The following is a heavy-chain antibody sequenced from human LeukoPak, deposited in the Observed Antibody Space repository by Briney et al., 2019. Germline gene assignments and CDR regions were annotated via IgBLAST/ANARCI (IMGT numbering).Heavy chain of an antibody. V-gene: IGHV1-2*02. CDR1: GSIFSDYY. J-gene: IGHJ4*02. D-gene: IGHD2-21*01. Sequence: ASVKVSCKASGSIFSDYYMHWVRQVPGRGFEWMGWISRRSGATKIAPKLQGRVTLTRDISISTAYVELTSLASDDTAVYYCVSWAGGNSVVASFDFWGQGTLVLVSS. CDR2: ISRRSGAT. CDR3: VSWAGGNSVVASFDF.